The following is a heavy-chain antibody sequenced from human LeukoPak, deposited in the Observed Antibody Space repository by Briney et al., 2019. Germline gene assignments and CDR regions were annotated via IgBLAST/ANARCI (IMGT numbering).Heavy chain of an antibody. V-gene: IGHV3-7*01. CDR2: IKQGGRVG. CDR1: GFTLSNYW. CDR3: AGGVWFDP. J-gene: IGHJ5*02. Sequence: GGSLRLSCVASGFTLSNYWMTWVRQAPGKGLEWVGNIKQGGRVGHCVDSVQGRFTISKYNAKNSVSLQLNRWRAEDTAVYCFAGGVWFDPWGEGTLVTVSS.